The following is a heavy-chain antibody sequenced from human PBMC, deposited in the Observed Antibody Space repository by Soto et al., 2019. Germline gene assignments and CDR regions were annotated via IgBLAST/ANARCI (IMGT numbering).Heavy chain of an antibody. V-gene: IGHV4-59*08. Sequence: SGTPSLTRTVSGGSLSSYYWGWVRPPPGEGLEWIGYVYHSGSTNYNPSLKSRVTISVDTSKNQFSLKLSSVTAADTAVYYCARQGFTMVRGVIYYGMDVWGQGTTVTVSS. D-gene: IGHD3-10*01. CDR1: GGSLSSYY. CDR2: VYHSGST. CDR3: ARQGFTMVRGVIYYGMDV. J-gene: IGHJ6*02.